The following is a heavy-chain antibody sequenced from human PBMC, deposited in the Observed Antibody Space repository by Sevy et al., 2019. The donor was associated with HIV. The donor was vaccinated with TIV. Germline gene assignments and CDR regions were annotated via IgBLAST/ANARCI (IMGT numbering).Heavy chain of an antibody. CDR3: AKEKGLTTVVTPTGFDY. Sequence: GGSLRLSCAASGFTFSSYAMSWIRQAPGKGLEWVSSISGSGGSTYYADSVKGRFTISRDNSKNTLYLQMNSLRAEDTAVYYCAKEKGLTTVVTPTGFDYWGQRTLVTVSS. D-gene: IGHD4-17*01. CDR2: ISGSGGST. CDR1: GFTFSSYA. V-gene: IGHV3-23*01. J-gene: IGHJ4*02.